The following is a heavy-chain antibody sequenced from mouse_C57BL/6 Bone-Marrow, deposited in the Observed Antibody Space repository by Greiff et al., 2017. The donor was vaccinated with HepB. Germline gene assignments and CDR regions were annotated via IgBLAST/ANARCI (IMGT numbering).Heavy chain of an antibody. Sequence: EVKLQESGPGLVKPSQSLSLTCSVTGYSITSGYYWNWIRQFPGNKLEWMGYISYDGSNNYNPSLKNRISITRDTSKNQFFLKLNSVTTEDTATYYCAEAYYSNYQFAYWGQGTLVTVSA. CDR1: GYSITSGYY. V-gene: IGHV3-6*01. CDR2: ISYDGSN. D-gene: IGHD2-5*01. J-gene: IGHJ3*01. CDR3: AEAYYSNYQFAY.